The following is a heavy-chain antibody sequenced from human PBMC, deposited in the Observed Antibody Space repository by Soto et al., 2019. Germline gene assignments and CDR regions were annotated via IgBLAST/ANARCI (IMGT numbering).Heavy chain of an antibody. CDR3: AREDTLVDDIINY. CDR1: GGTFSSYI. Sequence: QVQLVQSGAVIKKPGSSVKVSCKASGGTFSSYIITWVRQAPGQGLEWMGRIIPILGILNYAQKFQGRVTITADKSTNTAYMELSGLRSEDTAVYYCAREDTLVDDIINYWGQGTLVTISS. CDR2: IIPILGIL. J-gene: IGHJ4*02. V-gene: IGHV1-69*08. D-gene: IGHD5-18*01.